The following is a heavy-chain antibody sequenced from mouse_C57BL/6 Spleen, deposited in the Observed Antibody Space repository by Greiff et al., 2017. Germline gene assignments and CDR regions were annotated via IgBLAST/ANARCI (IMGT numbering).Heavy chain of an antibody. CDR2: ISSGGDYI. CDR1: GFTFSSYA. Sequence: EVHLVESGEGLVKPGGSLKLSCAASGFTFSSYAMSWVRQTPEKRLEWVAYISSGGDYIYYADTVKGRFTISRDNARNTLYLQMSSLKSEDTAMYYCTRITTVVATEAMDYWGQGTSVTVSS. J-gene: IGHJ4*01. D-gene: IGHD1-1*01. V-gene: IGHV5-9-1*02. CDR3: TRITTVVATEAMDY.